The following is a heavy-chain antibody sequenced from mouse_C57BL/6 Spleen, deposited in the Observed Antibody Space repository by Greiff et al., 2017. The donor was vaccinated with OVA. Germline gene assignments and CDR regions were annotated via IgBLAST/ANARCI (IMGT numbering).Heavy chain of an antibody. CDR2: IDPETGGT. CDR3: TRRYGSSYGYFDY. D-gene: IGHD1-1*01. J-gene: IGHJ2*01. Sequence: VQLQQSGAELVRPGASVTLSCKASGYTFTDYEMHWVKQTPVHGLEWIGAIDPETGGTAYNQKFKGKAILTADKSSSTAYMELRSLTSEDSAVYYGTRRYGSSYGYFDYWGQGTTLTVSS. CDR1: GYTFTDYE. V-gene: IGHV1-15*01.